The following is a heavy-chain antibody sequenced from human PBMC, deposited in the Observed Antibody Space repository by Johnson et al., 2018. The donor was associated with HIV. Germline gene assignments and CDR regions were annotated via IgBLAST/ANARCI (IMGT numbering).Heavy chain of an antibody. J-gene: IGHJ3*02. CDR2: ISFSDSTI. CDR3: ARVRAGRENAFDI. Sequence: QVQLVESGGGLVKPGGSLRLSCVASGFIFSDYYMSWIRQAPGKGLEWVSYISFSDSTIYSADSVQGRFTISRDNAKNSLYLQMNSLRAEDTAVYYCARVRAGRENAFDIWGQGTMVTVSS. V-gene: IGHV3-11*04. D-gene: IGHD1-26*01. CDR1: GFIFSDYY.